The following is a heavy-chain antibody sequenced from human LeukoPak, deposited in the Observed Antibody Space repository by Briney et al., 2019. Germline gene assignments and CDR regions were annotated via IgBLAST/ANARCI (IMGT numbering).Heavy chain of an antibody. CDR2: IYYSGST. Sequence: SQTLSLTCTVSGVSISSGGYYWSWIRQHPGKGLEWIGYIYYSGSTYYNPSLKSRVTISVDTSKNQFSLKLSSVTAADTAVYCCAGGGVATISFDYWGQGTLVTVSS. CDR3: AGGGVATISFDY. D-gene: IGHD5-12*01. J-gene: IGHJ4*02. V-gene: IGHV4-31*03. CDR1: GVSISSGGYY.